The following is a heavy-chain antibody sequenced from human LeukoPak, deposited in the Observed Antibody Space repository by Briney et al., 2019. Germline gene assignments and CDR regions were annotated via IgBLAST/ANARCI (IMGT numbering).Heavy chain of an antibody. D-gene: IGHD6-13*01. J-gene: IGHJ4*02. Sequence: GVLVKVSCKASGYIFTSYGISWVRQAAGQGLEWLGWISAYNGNTNYAQKLQGRVTMTTNTATSTAYMELRSLRSDDTAVYYCARESSVAAAPGYWGQGTLVTVSS. V-gene: IGHV1-18*01. CDR3: ARESSVAAAPGY. CDR1: GYIFTSYG. CDR2: ISAYNGNT.